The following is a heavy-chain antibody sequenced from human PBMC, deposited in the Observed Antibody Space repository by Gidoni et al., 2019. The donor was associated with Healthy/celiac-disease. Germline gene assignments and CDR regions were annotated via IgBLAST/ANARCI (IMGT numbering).Heavy chain of an antibody. V-gene: IGHV3-23*01. D-gene: IGHD1-26*01. CDR2: ISGSGGST. Sequence: EVQLLESGGGLVQPGGSLRLSCAASGFTFRSYAMSWVRQAPGKGLEWVSAISGSGGSTYYADSVKGRFTISRDNSKNTLYLQMNSLRAEDTAVYYCAKSKFQWELREGLDYWGQGTLVTVSS. CDR1: GFTFRSYA. J-gene: IGHJ4*02. CDR3: AKSKFQWELREGLDY.